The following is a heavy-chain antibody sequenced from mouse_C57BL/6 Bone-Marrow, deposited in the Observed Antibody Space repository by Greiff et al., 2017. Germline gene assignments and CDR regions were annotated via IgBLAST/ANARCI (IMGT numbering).Heavy chain of an antibody. J-gene: IGHJ2*01. Sequence: VKLMESGPELVKPGASVKISCKASGYAFSSSWMNWVKQRPGKGLEWIGRIYPGDGDTNYNGKFKGKATLTADKSSSTAYMQLSSLTSEDSAVYFCARSRSITTVFDYWGQGTTLTVSS. V-gene: IGHV1-82*01. CDR2: IYPGDGDT. D-gene: IGHD1-1*01. CDR1: GYAFSSSW. CDR3: ARSRSITTVFDY.